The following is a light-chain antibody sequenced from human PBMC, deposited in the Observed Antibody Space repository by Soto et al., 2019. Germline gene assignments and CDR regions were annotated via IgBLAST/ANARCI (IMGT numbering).Light chain of an antibody. J-gene: IGKJ1*01. CDR3: QQYGTSPRT. CDR1: QSVSSSY. CDR2: DAS. V-gene: IGKV3-20*01. Sequence: EIMLTQSAGTLSLSPGERATLSCWASQSVSSSYLAWYQQKAGQAPRLLIYDASSRATGIPDRFSGSGYGTDFNLTIVRLDPEDFAVYYCQQYGTSPRTFGQGTKVDIK.